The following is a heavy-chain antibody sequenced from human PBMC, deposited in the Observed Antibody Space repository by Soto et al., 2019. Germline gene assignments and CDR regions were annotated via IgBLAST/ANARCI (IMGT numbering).Heavy chain of an antibody. CDR2: IYYSGST. CDR3: ARQDYFDSSGYSGEVDWFDP. CDR1: GGSVSSSSYY. J-gene: IGHJ5*02. V-gene: IGHV4-39*01. Sequence: QLQLQESGPGLVKPSETLSLTCTVSGGSVSSSSYYWGWIRQPPGKGLEWIGSIYYSGSTYYNPSLKSRVTISVDTSKNQFSLKLSSVTAADTAVYYCARQDYFDSSGYSGEVDWFDPWGQGTLVTVSS. D-gene: IGHD3-22*01.